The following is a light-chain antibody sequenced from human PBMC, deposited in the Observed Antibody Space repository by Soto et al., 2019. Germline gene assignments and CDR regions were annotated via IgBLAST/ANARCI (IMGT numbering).Light chain of an antibody. J-gene: IGKJ5*01. CDR3: MQALQTLPIT. CDR2: AAS. Sequence: DIQMTQSPSSLSASVGDRVTITCRASQSINNYLNWYQQKPGRAPKFLIYAASTLQSGVPSRFSGSGSGTDFTLKISRVEAEDVGVYYCMQALQTLPITFGQGTRLEI. CDR1: QSINNY. V-gene: IGKV1-39*01.